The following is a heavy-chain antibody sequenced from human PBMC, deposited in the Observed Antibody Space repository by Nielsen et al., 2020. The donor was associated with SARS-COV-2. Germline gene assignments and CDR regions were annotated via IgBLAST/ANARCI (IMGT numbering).Heavy chain of an antibody. CDR2: IKQDGSEK. V-gene: IGHV3-7*03. CDR3: ARVFSYYGSGSYHFDY. J-gene: IGHJ4*02. Sequence: GESLKISCAASGFTFSSYWMSWVRQAPGKGLEWVANIKQDGSEKYYVDSVKGRFTISRDNAKNSLYLQMNSLRAEDTAVYYCARVFSYYGSGSYHFDYWGQGTLVTVSS. D-gene: IGHD3-10*01. CDR1: GFTFSSYW.